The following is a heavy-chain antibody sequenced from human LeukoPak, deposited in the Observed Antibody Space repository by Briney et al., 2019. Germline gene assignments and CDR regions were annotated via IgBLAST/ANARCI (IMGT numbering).Heavy chain of an antibody. CDR1: GGSISSYY. D-gene: IGHD3-9*01. Sequence: SETLSLTCTVSGGSISSYYWSWIRQPAGKGLEWIGRIYTSGSTNYNPSLKSRVTISVATSKNQFSLKLSSVTAADTAVYYCARENYAILTGYFAEDYWGQGTLVTVSS. CDR3: ARENYAILTGYFAEDY. V-gene: IGHV4-4*07. J-gene: IGHJ4*02. CDR2: IYTSGST.